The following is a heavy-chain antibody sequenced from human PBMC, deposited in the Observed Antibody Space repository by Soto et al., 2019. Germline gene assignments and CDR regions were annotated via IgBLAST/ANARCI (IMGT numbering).Heavy chain of an antibody. Sequence: ASVKVSCKASGYTFTSYDINWVRQATGQGLEWMGWMNPNSGNTGYAQKFQGRVTMTRNTSISTAYMELGSLRSEDTAVYYCARGLPIWSGYYSDYWGQGTLVTVSS. J-gene: IGHJ4*02. D-gene: IGHD3-3*01. CDR1: GYTFTSYD. CDR3: ARGLPIWSGYYSDY. V-gene: IGHV1-8*01. CDR2: MNPNSGNT.